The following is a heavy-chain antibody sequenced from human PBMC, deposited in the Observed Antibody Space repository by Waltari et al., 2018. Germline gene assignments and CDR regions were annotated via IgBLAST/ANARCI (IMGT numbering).Heavy chain of an antibody. V-gene: IGHV4-39*07. CDR2: IYYSGST. CDR1: GGSISSSSYY. Sequence: QLQLQESGPGLVKPSETLSLTCTVSGGSISSSSYYWGWIRQPPGKGLEWIGSIYYSGSTYYNPSLKSRVTISVDTSKNQFSLKLSSVTAADTAVYYCARGRGAAAGTEDAFDIWGQGTMVIVSS. D-gene: IGHD6-13*01. J-gene: IGHJ3*02. CDR3: ARGRGAAAGTEDAFDI.